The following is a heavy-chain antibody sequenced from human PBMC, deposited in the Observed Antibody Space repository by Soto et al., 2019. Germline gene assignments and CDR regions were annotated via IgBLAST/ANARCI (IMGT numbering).Heavy chain of an antibody. CDR2: INAGNGNT. Sequence: ASVNVSCKASGYTFTSYAMHWVRQAPGQRLEWMGWINAGNGNTKYSQKFQGRVTITRDTSASTAYMELSSLRSEDTAVYYCARGLNGYLHYFDYWGQGTPVTVSS. CDR3: ARGLNGYLHYFDY. D-gene: IGHD5-18*01. V-gene: IGHV1-3*01. CDR1: GYTFTSYA. J-gene: IGHJ4*02.